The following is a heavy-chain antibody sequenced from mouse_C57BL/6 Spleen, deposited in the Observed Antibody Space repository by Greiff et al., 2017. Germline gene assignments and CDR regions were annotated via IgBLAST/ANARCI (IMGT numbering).Heavy chain of an antibody. CDR2: INPYNGDT. CDR1: GYSFTGYF. CDR3: ARSYYGSDYAMDY. Sequence: EVQVVESGPELVKPGDSVKISCKASGYSFTGYFMNWVMQSHGKSLEWIGRINPYNGDTFYNQKFKGKATLTVDKSSSTAHMELRSLTSEDSAVYYCARSYYGSDYAMDYWGQGTSVTVSS. V-gene: IGHV1-20*01. J-gene: IGHJ4*01. D-gene: IGHD1-1*01.